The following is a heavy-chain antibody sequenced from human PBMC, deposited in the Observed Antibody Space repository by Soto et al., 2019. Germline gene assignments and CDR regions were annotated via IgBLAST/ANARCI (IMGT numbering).Heavy chain of an antibody. V-gene: IGHV3-48*02. CDR2: ITSDTKTI. D-gene: IGHD6-19*01. CDR3: ARSVEGHFDY. CDR1: GFRFSIYS. Sequence: EVRLVESGGALVQRGGSLTLSCAASGFRFSIYSMNWVRQAPGKGLEWSAYITSDTKTIKYAEFVKGRSTISRDNAKTSVYLQMNNLSDEDTAVYYCARSVEGHFDYWGQGTVVTVSS. J-gene: IGHJ4*02.